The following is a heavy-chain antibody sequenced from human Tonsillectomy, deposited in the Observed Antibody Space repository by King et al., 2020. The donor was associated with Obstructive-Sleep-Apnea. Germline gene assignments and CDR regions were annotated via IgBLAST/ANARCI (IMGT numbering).Heavy chain of an antibody. V-gene: IGHV1-69*01. Sequence: QLVQSGAEVKKPGSSVKVSCKASGGTFSSYAITWVRQAPGQGLEWMVGIIPIFGTANYAQKFQGRVTITADDSTGTAYMELSSLISEDTAVYYCARGDHERAWGYWGLGTLVTVSS. CDR1: GGTFSSYA. CDR3: ARGDHERAWGY. D-gene: IGHD1-26*01. J-gene: IGHJ4*02. CDR2: IIPIFGTA.